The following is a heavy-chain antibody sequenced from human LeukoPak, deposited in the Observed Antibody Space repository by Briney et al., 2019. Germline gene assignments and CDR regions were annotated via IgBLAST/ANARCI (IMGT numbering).Heavy chain of an antibody. V-gene: IGHV3-23*01. CDR3: ARPTRPGEWYDAFDI. CDR1: GFTFSSYA. J-gene: IGHJ3*02. CDR2: ISGSGGST. Sequence: PGGSPRLSCAASGFTFSSYAMSWVRQAPGKGLEWVSSISGSGGSTYYADSVKGRFTISRDNSKNTLYLQMNGLRAEDTAVFYCARPTRPGEWYDAFDIWGQETMVTVSS. D-gene: IGHD2-8*01.